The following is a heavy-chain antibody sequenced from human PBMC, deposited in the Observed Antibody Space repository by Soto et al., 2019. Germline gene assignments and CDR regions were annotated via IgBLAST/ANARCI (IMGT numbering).Heavy chain of an antibody. D-gene: IGHD4-17*01. J-gene: IGHJ4*02. Sequence: QVQLVQSGAEVKKPGTSVKVSCKASGYTFTSNGISWVRQAPGQGLEWMGWISTYNGNTNYAQKRQXXVXMIXDTSTSIAYMKLRDLRSDDTAVYYYARDGYGDYGYWGQGSLVTVSS. CDR2: ISTYNGNT. CDR3: ARDGYGDYGY. V-gene: IGHV1-18*01. CDR1: GYTFTSNG.